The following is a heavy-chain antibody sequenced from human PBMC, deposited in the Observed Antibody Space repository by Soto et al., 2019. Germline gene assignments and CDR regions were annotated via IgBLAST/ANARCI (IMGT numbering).Heavy chain of an antibody. Sequence: PSETLSLTCTVSGSSINSSGYYWGWIRQPPGKGLEWIGSMFYGVSTYYNPSLKSRVTVSVDTSKNTLFLQMGSLRPEDTAIYYCVKQAHGLDGVAFDYWGQGTQVTVSS. CDR3: VKQAHGLDGVAFDY. V-gene: IGHV4-39*07. D-gene: IGHD2-15*01. CDR1: GSSINSSGYY. J-gene: IGHJ4*02. CDR2: MFYGVST.